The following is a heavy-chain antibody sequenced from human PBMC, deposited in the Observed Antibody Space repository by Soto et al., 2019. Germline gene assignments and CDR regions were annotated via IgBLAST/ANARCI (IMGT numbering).Heavy chain of an antibody. CDR3: ARGRYGDY. D-gene: IGHD1-1*01. V-gene: IGHV1-18*01. CDR2: IRDHNGNT. J-gene: IGHJ4*02. Sequence: QVHLVQSGAEVKKPGASVKVSCKASGYTFTSYGITWVRQAPGQGLEWMGWIRDHNGNTDYAQTLQGRVIVTRHTSTRTAYMELRSLISDDTAVYYCARGRYGDYWGQGALVTVSS. CDR1: GYTFTSYG.